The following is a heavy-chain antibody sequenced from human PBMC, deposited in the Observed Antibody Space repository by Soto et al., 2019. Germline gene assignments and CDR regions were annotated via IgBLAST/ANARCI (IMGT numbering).Heavy chain of an antibody. Sequence: PGGSLRLSCPASGFTFNNYAMSWVRQAPGKGLEWVSTVTGSGDATYYAGSVKGRYTVSRDNSKNTLYLQMNSLRADDTAVYYCVRGGAVSYSYYMDGGAVSYSYYMDVWGKGTTVTVSS. CDR3: VRGGAVSYSYYMDGGAVSYSYYMDV. D-gene: IGHD1-26*01. CDR1: GFTFNNYA. J-gene: IGHJ6*03. V-gene: IGHV3-23*01. CDR2: VTGSGDAT.